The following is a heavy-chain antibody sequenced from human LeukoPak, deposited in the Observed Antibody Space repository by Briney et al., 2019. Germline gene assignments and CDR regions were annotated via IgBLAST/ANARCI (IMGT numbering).Heavy chain of an antibody. CDR1: GFTFSSYW. J-gene: IGHJ4*02. V-gene: IGHV3-7*01. CDR3: ARDGTVPAAMLRDY. CDR2: IKQDGSEK. D-gene: IGHD2-2*01. Sequence: PGGSLRLSCAASGFTFSSYWMSWVRQAPGKGLEWVANIKQDGSEKYYVDSVKGRFTISRDNAKNSLYLQMNSLRAEDTAVYYCARDGTVPAAMLRDYRGQGTLVTVSS.